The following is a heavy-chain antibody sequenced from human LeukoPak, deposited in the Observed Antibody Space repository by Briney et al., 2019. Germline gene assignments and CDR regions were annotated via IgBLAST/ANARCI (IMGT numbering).Heavy chain of an antibody. J-gene: IGHJ4*02. V-gene: IGHV1-2*02. D-gene: IGHD3-22*01. CDR3: ARGQYYDSSAYFV. Sequence: ASVKVSCKASGYTFTGYYMHWVRQAPGQGLEWMGWINPNSGGTNYAQKFQGRVTMTRDTSISTVYMELNRLSSDDTAVYYCARGQYYDSSAYFVWGPGTLVTVSS. CDR1: GYTFTGYY. CDR2: INPNSGGT.